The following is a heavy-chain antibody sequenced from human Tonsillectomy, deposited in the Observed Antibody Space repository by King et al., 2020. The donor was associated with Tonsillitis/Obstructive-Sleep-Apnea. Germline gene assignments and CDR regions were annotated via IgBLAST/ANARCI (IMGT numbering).Heavy chain of an antibody. CDR2: ISYSGST. D-gene: IGHD5-12*01. CDR1: GGSITSSGHY. V-gene: IGHV4-39*01. CDR3: AVGGYSGD. J-gene: IGHJ4*02. Sequence: LQLQESGPGLVKPSETLSLTCTVSGGSITSSGHYWNWIRQPPGKGLEWIGSISYSGSTYYNPSLKSRITISADTSKNQFSLQLTSVTAADTAVYYCAVGGYSGDWGQGTLVTVSS.